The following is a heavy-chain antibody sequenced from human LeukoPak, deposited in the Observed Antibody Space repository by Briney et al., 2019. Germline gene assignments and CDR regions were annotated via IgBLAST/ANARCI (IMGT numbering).Heavy chain of an antibody. V-gene: IGHV3-23*01. CDR3: ARDYCSGGSCYSDY. D-gene: IGHD2-15*01. Sequence: GGSLRLSCAASGXTFXNYAXSXAXQAPGXGLEWVSAISGSGGSTHYADYVKGRFTISRDNSKNTLYLQMNSLRAEDTAVYYCARDYCSGGSCYSDYWGQGTLVTVSS. CDR2: ISGSGGST. CDR1: GXTFXNYA. J-gene: IGHJ4*02.